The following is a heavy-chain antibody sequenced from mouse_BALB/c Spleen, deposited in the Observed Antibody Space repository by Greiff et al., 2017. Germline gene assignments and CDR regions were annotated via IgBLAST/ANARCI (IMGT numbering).Heavy chain of an antibody. D-gene: IGHD4-1*01. V-gene: IGHV1S41*01. Sequence: DLVKPGASVKLSCKASGYTFTSYWINWIKQRPGQGLELIGRIAPGSGSTYYNEMFKGKATLTVDTSSSTAYIQLSSLSSEDSAVYFCALGRGYFDYWGQGTTLTVSS. CDR3: ALGRGYFDY. J-gene: IGHJ2*01. CDR2: IAPGSGST. CDR1: GYTFTSYW.